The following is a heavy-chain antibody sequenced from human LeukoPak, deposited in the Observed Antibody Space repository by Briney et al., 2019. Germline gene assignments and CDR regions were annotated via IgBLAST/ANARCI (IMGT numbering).Heavy chain of an antibody. Sequence: SQTLSLTCALSGDSFSSNSAAWNWIRQSPSRGLEWLGRTYYRSKWYNDYAVSVKSRITINPDTSKNQFSLQLNSVTPEDTAVYYCARIVVVPAATPGRYFYYGMDVWGKGTTVTVSS. J-gene: IGHJ6*04. V-gene: IGHV6-1*01. CDR1: GDSFSSNSAA. D-gene: IGHD2-2*02. CDR3: ARIVVVPAATPGRYFYYGMDV. CDR2: TYYRSKWYN.